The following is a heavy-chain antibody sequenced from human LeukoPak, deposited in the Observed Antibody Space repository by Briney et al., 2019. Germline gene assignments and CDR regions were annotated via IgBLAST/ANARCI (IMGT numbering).Heavy chain of an antibody. Sequence: HPGGSLRLSCSASGFTFSSFAMHWVRQAPGKGLEYVAAISRNGGSTYYADSVKGRFTISRDNSKNTLYLQMNSLRAGDTAVYYCAKDSYDRSGYYYYYFAYWGQGTQVTVSS. CDR3: AKDSYDRSGYYYYYFAY. D-gene: IGHD3-22*01. CDR1: GFTFSSFA. CDR2: ISRNGGST. J-gene: IGHJ4*02. V-gene: IGHV3-64*04.